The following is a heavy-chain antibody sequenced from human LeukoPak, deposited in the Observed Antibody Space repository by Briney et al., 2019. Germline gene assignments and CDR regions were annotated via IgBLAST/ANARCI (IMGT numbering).Heavy chain of an antibody. Sequence: GGSPRLSCAASGFTFDDYAMHWVRQAPGKGLEWVSGISWNSGSIGYADSVKGRFTISRDNAKNSLYLQMNGLRAEDTALYYCAKDTATVITGVGYFDLWGRGTLVTVSS. CDR2: ISWNSGSI. V-gene: IGHV3-9*01. J-gene: IGHJ2*01. CDR3: AKDTATVITGVGYFDL. CDR1: GFTFDDYA. D-gene: IGHD4-23*01.